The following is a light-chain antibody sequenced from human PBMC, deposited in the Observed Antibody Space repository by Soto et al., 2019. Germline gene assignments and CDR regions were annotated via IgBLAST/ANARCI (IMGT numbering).Light chain of an antibody. Sequence: ERVMTQSPATVSVSPGERATLSCRASRSVSTNLAWYQQKPGQAPRLLISAASSRATGVPARFSGSGSWTEFTLTISSLQSEDFAVYYCQQYHNWPWTFGQGTKVEIK. V-gene: IGKV3D-15*01. CDR3: QQYHNWPWT. CDR1: RSVSTN. J-gene: IGKJ1*01. CDR2: AAS.